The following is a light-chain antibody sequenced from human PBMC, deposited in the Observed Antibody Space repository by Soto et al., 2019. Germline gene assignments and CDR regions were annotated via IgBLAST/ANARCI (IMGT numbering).Light chain of an antibody. J-gene: IGKJ3*01. CDR1: QSVPSNY. V-gene: IGKV3-20*01. Sequence: EIVLTQSPGTLSLSPGDRATLSCRATQSVPSNYLAWYQHKPGQAPRLLIYGATSRPNGVPDRFSGSGSGTDFTLDICRLEPEDFAVFFCQQYGNSPFTFGPGTKVDIK. CDR3: QQYGNSPFT. CDR2: GAT.